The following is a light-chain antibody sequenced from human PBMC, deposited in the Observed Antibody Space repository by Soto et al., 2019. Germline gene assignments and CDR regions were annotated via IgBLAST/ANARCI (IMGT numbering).Light chain of an antibody. CDR2: GAS. Sequence: LLTPSPGTLSLSPGERATLSCRASQSVSSNHLAWYQQKPGQAPRLLIYGASSSATGIPDRFSGSGSGTEFTLTISRLEPEELAGEYCQQYGSSSWTFGQGTKVDIK. J-gene: IGKJ1*01. CDR1: QSVSSNH. CDR3: QQYGSSSWT. V-gene: IGKV3-20*01.